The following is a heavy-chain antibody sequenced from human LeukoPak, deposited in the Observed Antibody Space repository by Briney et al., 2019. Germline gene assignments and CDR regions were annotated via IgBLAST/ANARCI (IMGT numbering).Heavy chain of an antibody. Sequence: SETLSLTCTVSGGSISRGGFHWSWIRQKPGKGLEWIGYIYYSGSTYYNPTLKSRVAMSVDTSKNQFSLKLNSVTAADTAVYYCARSDCSAGSCYEPFWGQGTLAIVSS. J-gene: IGHJ4*02. CDR3: ARSDCSAGSCYEPF. V-gene: IGHV4-31*03. CDR2: IYYSGST. D-gene: IGHD2-15*01. CDR1: GGSISRGGFH.